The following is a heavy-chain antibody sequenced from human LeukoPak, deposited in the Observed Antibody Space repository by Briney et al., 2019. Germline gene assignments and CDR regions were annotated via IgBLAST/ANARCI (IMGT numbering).Heavy chain of an antibody. CDR3: AREKPEFDY. CDR2: ISSGGSTV. CDR1: GLTFSAYE. Sequence: SGGSLRLSCAASGLTFSAYEMNWVRQAPGKGLEWISYISSGGSTVYYADSVKGRFTIFRDNATNSLYLQMNSLRAEDTAVYYCAREKPEFDYWGQGTLVTVSS. V-gene: IGHV3-48*03. J-gene: IGHJ4*02.